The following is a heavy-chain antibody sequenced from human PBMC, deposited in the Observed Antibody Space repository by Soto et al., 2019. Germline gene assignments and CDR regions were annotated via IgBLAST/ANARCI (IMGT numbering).Heavy chain of an antibody. CDR1: GCSISSGDYY. V-gene: IGHV4-30-4*02. D-gene: IGHD3-10*01. CDR3: VREGMLGGELFDFYYYGMDV. CDR2: IYYSGST. Sequence: SETLSLTCTVSGCSISSGDYYWSWIRQPPGKDLDWIGYIYYSGSTYYNPSLKSRVTISVDTSKNQFSLKLSSVTAGDTAVYFCVREGMLGGELFDFYYYGMDVWGQGTTVTVSS. J-gene: IGHJ6*02.